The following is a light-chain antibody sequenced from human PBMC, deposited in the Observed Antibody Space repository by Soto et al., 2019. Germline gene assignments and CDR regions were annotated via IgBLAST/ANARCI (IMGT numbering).Light chain of an antibody. CDR3: AAWDDSLNGQV. J-gene: IGLJ2*01. Sequence: QSVLTQPPSASGTPGQRVTISCSGSSSNIGSNTVNWYQQLPGTAPKLLIYSNNQRPSGVPDRFSGSKSGTSASLAISGLQSEDEADYYFAAWDDSLNGQVFVGGTKVTVL. CDR2: SNN. CDR1: SSNIGSNT. V-gene: IGLV1-44*01.